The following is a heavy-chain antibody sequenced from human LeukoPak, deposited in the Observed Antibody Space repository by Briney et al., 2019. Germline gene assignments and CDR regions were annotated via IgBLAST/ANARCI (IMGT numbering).Heavy chain of an antibody. D-gene: IGHD6-19*01. J-gene: IGHJ6*02. V-gene: IGHV3-23*01. Sequence: GGSLRLSCAASGFTFSSYAMSWVRQAPGKGLEWVSAISGSGGSTYYADSVKGRLTISRDNSKNTLYLQMNSLRAADTAVYYCAKVTSGWSHYYYYGMDVWGQGTTVTVFS. CDR2: ISGSGGST. CDR1: GFTFSSYA. CDR3: AKVTSGWSHYYYYGMDV.